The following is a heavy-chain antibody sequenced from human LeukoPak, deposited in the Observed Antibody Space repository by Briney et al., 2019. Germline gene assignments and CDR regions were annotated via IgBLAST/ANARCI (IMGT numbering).Heavy chain of an antibody. CDR2: TYYRSKWYN. Sequence: SGPGLVKPSHTLSLTCATSGDSVSSNSAAWNWIRQSPSRGLEWLGRTYYRSKWYNDYAISVKSRITFTPDTSKNQFSLQLNSMTPEDTAVYYCSRGEDSFSHWGQGTLVTVSS. J-gene: IGHJ4*02. CDR1: GDSVSSNSAA. D-gene: IGHD1-26*01. CDR3: SRGEDSFSH. V-gene: IGHV6-1*01.